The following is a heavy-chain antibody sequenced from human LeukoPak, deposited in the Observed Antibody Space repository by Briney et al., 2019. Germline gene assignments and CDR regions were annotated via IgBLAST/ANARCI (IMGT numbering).Heavy chain of an antibody. CDR1: RFTFSSYW. Sequence: GGSLRLSCEASRFTFSSYWMHWVRQAPGKGLVWVSRINSDGSSTSYADSVKGRFTISRDNAKNTLYLQMNSLRAEDTAVYYCARVRSGSSAGNYGMDVWGQGTTVTVSS. D-gene: IGHD1-26*01. CDR2: INSDGSST. CDR3: ARVRSGSSAGNYGMDV. J-gene: IGHJ6*02. V-gene: IGHV3-74*01.